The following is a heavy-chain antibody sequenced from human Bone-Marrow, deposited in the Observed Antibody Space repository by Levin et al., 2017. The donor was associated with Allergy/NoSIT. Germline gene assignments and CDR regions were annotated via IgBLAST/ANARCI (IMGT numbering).Heavy chain of an antibody. CDR3: GRGPCREMAVVTYYWFDP. D-gene: IGHD2-15*01. CDR2: IIPMFDKA. Sequence: KISCKVSGGTFSSFAISWLRQAPGEGLEWVGGIIPMFDKANYAQKFQDRVTITADKSTNTAYMELSRLRSEDTAIYFCGRGPCREMAVVTYYWFDPWGQGTQVTVSS. V-gene: IGHV1-69*06. J-gene: IGHJ5*02. CDR1: GGTFSSFA.